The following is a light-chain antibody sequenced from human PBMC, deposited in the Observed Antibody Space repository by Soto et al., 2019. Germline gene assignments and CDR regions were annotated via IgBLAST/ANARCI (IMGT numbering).Light chain of an antibody. CDR1: SSDLGDYNY. Sequence: QSVLTQPASVSGSPGQSITISCTGASSDLGDYNYVSWYQQHPGKAPKLMIYEVSKRPSGVPDRFSGSKSGNTASLTVSGLQAEDEADYYCSSYAGSNNLVFGTGTKVTVL. J-gene: IGLJ1*01. CDR3: SSYAGSNNLV. V-gene: IGLV2-8*01. CDR2: EVS.